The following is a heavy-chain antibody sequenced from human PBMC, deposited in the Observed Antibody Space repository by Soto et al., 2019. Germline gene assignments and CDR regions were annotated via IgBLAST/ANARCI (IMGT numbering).Heavy chain of an antibody. CDR2: IFGSGAPT. CDR1: GFTFSHYA. J-gene: IGHJ3*01. V-gene: IGHV3-23*01. CDR3: TRDASSWGFALDL. Sequence: EVQLLESGGGLVQPGGSLRLSCAASGFTFSHYAMSWVRQAPGKGLQWVSTIFGSGAPTHYADSVKGRFGISRDNSNNMFFLEINSLKDEDTAVYYCTRDASSWGFALDLWGQGTRVAVSS. D-gene: IGHD3-16*01.